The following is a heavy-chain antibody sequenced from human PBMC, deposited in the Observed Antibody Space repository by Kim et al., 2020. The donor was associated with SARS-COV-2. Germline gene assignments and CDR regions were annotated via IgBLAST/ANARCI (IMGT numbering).Heavy chain of an antibody. Sequence: ASVKVSCKASGYTFTSYAMNWVRQAPGQGLEWMGWINTNTGNPTYAQGFTGRFVFSLDTSVSTAYLQISSLKAEDTAVYYCARDPSYVTIFGVVIPDYWYFDLWGRGTLVTVSS. J-gene: IGHJ2*01. D-gene: IGHD3-3*01. CDR3: ARDPSYVTIFGVVIPDYWYFDL. V-gene: IGHV7-4-1*02. CDR2: INTNTGNP. CDR1: GYTFTSYA.